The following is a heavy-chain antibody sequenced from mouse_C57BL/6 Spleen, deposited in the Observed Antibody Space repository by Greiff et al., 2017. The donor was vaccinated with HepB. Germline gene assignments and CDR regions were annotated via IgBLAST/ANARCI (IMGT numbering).Heavy chain of an antibody. Sequence: QVQLQQPGAELVMPGASVKLSCKASGYTFTSYWMHWVKQRPGQGLEWIGEIDPSDSYTNYNQKFKGKSTLTVDKSSSTAYMQLSSLTSEDSAVYYGARGRAYGSSWYYFDDWGQGTTLTVSS. D-gene: IGHD1-1*01. CDR3: ARGRAYGSSWYYFDD. J-gene: IGHJ2*01. V-gene: IGHV1-69*01. CDR2: IDPSDSYT. CDR1: GYTFTSYW.